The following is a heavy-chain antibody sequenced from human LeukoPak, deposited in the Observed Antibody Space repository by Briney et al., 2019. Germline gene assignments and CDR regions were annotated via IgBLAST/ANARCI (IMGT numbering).Heavy chain of an antibody. CDR3: AREDWYFDL. J-gene: IGHJ2*01. CDR2: INHSGST. Sequence: SETLSLTCAVYGGSLTDYYWAWIRQPPEKGLEWIGEINHSGSTNYSPSLKSRVTISLDTSNNQFFLKLNSVTAADTAVYYCAREDWYFDLWGRGTLVTVSS. CDR1: GGSLTDYY. V-gene: IGHV4-34*01.